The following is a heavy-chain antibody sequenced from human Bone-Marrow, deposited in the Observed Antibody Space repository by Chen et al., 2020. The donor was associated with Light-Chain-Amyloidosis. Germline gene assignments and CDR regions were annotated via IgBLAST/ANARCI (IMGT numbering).Heavy chain of an antibody. D-gene: IGHD5-12*01. J-gene: IGHJ4*02. CDR2: IYPDDSDA. CDR3: ARRRDGYNFDY. CDR1: GYTFPNYW. V-gene: IGHV5-51*01. Sequence: EVQLEQSGPEVKKPGESLKISCKGSGYTFPNYWIGWVRHMPGKGLEWMGVIYPDDSDARYSPSFEGKVTISADKSITTAYLQWRSLKASDTAMYYCARRRDGYNFDYWGQGTLVTVSS.